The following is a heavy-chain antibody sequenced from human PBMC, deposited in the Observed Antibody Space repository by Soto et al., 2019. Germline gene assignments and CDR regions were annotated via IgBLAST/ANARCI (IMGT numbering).Heavy chain of an antibody. CDR1: GFTFGDYA. D-gene: IGHD2-15*01. V-gene: IGHV3-49*03. CDR2: IRSKAYGGTT. CDR3: TGGYCSGGSCYAGGFDY. Sequence: GGSLRLSCTASGFTFGDYAMSWFRQAPGKGLEWVGFIRSKAYGGTTEYAASVKGRFTISRDDSKSIAYLQMNSLKTEDTAVYYCTGGYCSGGSCYAGGFDYWGQGTLVTVSS. J-gene: IGHJ4*02.